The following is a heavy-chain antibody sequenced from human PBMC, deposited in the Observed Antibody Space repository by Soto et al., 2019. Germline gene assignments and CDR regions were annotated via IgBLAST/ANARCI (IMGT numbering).Heavy chain of an antibody. Sequence: SETLSLTCTVSGDSINTPHYYWSWIRQSPGKGLEWIGYIYYSGSTYYNPSLKSRVIISEDTPKNQFSLKLSSVTAADTAVYYCARVQEYWGQGILVTVPS. CDR1: GDSINTPHYY. CDR3: ARVQEY. D-gene: IGHD1-1*01. CDR2: IYYSGST. V-gene: IGHV4-30-4*01. J-gene: IGHJ4*02.